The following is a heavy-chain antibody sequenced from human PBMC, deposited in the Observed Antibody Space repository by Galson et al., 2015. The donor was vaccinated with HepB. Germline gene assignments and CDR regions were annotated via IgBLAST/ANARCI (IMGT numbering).Heavy chain of an antibody. J-gene: IGHJ5*02. Sequence: SLRLSCAASGFPFSNYWMNWVRQAPGKGLEWVANINEGGSEKYYVDSVKGRFTISRDNAKNSMYLQMNSLRVEETAVYYCARGSWFDPWGQGTLVTVSS. CDR1: GFPFSNYW. CDR3: ARGSWFDP. CDR2: INEGGSEK. V-gene: IGHV3-7*03.